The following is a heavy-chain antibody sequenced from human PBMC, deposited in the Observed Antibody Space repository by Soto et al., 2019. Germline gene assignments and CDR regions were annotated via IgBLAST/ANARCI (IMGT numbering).Heavy chain of an antibody. CDR2: TYYRSKWHN. V-gene: IGHV6-1*01. D-gene: IGHD3-10*01. Sequence: SQTLSLTCAISGDSVSSKSAACNWIRQSPSRGLEWLGRTYYRSKWHNEYAVSVKSRIIINPDTSKNQFSLQLNSVTPEDTAMYYCARSGNEGAVDYWGQGTLVTVSS. CDR3: ARSGNEGAVDY. CDR1: GDSVSSKSAA. J-gene: IGHJ4*02.